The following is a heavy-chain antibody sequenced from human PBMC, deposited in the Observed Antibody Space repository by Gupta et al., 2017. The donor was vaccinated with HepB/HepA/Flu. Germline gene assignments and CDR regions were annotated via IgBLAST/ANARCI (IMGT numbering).Heavy chain of an antibody. D-gene: IGHD1-26*01. CDR3: AKKVGGASPFDS. V-gene: IGHV3-30*18. Sequence: CPASGFTFTKYGMHWVRQAPDKGLEWVAVISYDGSNRDYVDSVKGRFTISRDYYKNTVYLQMNSLRPDDTAVYYCAKKVGGASPFDSWGQGTLVTVSS. CDR1: GFTFTKYG. CDR2: ISYDGSNR. J-gene: IGHJ4*02.